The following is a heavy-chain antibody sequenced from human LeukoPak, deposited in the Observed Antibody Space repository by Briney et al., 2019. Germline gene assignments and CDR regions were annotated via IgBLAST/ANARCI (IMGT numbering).Heavy chain of an antibody. J-gene: IGHJ5*02. CDR3: ARVEEGIANP. CDR1: GVSISSYY. Sequence: PSETLSLICTVSGVSISSYYWSWIRQPPGKGLEWIGYIYYSGSTNYNPSLKSRVTISVDTSKNQFSLKLSSVTAADTAVYYCARVEEGIANPWGQGTLVTVSS. V-gene: IGHV4-59*01. D-gene: IGHD2-21*01. CDR2: IYYSGST.